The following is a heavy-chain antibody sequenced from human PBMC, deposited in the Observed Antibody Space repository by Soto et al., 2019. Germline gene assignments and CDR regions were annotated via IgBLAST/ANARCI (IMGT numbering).Heavy chain of an antibody. V-gene: IGHV1-69*12. CDR2: IIPIFGTA. CDR1: GGTFSSYA. Sequence: QVQLVQSGAEVKKPGSSVKVSCKASGGTFSSYAISWVRQAPGQGLEWMGGIIPIFGTANYAQKFQGRVTITADESTSIAYMELSSLRSEDTAVYYCARGITGTVSYYYGMDVWGQGTTVTVSS. J-gene: IGHJ6*02. D-gene: IGHD1-20*01. CDR3: ARGITGTVSYYYGMDV.